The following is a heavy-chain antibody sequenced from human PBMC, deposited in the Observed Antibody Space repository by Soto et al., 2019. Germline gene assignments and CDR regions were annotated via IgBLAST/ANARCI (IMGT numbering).Heavy chain of an antibody. Sequence: QVQLQESGPGLVKPSETLSLTCTVSGGSISSYYWSWIRQPPGKGLEWIGYIYYSGSTNYNPSLKSRVTISVDTSKDQFSLKLSSVTAADTAVYYCARDSVAGFDYWGQGTLVTVSS. V-gene: IGHV4-59*01. CDR1: GGSISSYY. J-gene: IGHJ4*02. CDR3: ARDSVAGFDY. D-gene: IGHD6-19*01. CDR2: IYYSGST.